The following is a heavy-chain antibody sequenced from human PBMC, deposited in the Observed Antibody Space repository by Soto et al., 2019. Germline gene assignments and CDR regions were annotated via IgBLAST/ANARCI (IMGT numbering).Heavy chain of an antibody. CDR1: GYTFTSYG. CDR3: ARDGPDWFEP. J-gene: IGHJ5*02. Sequence: ASVKVSCKASGYTFTSYGLSWVRKAPGQGLEGMWLLSAYNGNTNYAQKLQGRVTMTTDTSTSTAYMELRSLRSDDTAVYYCARDGPDWFEPWGQGTLVTVSS. CDR2: LSAYNGNT. V-gene: IGHV1-18*04.